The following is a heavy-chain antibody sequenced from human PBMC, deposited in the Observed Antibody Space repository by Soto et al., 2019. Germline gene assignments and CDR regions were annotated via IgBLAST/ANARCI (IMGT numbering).Heavy chain of an antibody. D-gene: IGHD5-12*01. CDR2: IYYSGGT. Sequence: QVQLQESGPGLVKPSETLSLTCTVSGGSISSYYWRWIRQPPGKGLEWIGYIYYSGGTNYNPSLKSRITVLVETSKDQFSLKLTSVTAADTAVYYCGRFPVDDYGMDVWGQGTTVTGS. CDR1: GGSISSYY. CDR3: GRFPVDDYGMDV. V-gene: IGHV4-59*01. J-gene: IGHJ6*02.